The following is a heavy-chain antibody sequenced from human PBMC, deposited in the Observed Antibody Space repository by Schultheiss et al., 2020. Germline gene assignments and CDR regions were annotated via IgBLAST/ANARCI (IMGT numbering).Heavy chain of an antibody. D-gene: IGHD3-3*01. Sequence: GGSLRLSCVVSGFTFTSYAMSWVRQAPGKGLEWVPGISGSGRKTDYIDSVKGRFTVSRDNSKNTLFLQMNSLRVEDTALYYCASSFTIFGVDIIERGFDFWGQGSLVTVSS. CDR1: GFTFTSYA. J-gene: IGHJ4*02. CDR2: ISGSGRKT. V-gene: IGHV3-23*01. CDR3: ASSFTIFGVDIIERGFDF.